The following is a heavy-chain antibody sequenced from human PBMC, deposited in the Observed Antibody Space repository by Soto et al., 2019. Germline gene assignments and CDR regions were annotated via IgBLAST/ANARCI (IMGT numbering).Heavy chain of an antibody. V-gene: IGHV4-61*01. J-gene: IGHJ5*02. D-gene: IGHD3-16*01. Sequence: QVQLQESGPGLVKPSETLSLTCSVSGGSVSSARFYWGWVRQPPGKGLEWIGYIYYIGRTNYNPSLASRLTISVDTSKNQVSLKLNSLSAADTAVYYGANLMGAGGWFDPWGQGTLVTVSS. CDR1: GGSVSSARFY. CDR3: ANLMGAGGWFDP. CDR2: IYYIGRT.